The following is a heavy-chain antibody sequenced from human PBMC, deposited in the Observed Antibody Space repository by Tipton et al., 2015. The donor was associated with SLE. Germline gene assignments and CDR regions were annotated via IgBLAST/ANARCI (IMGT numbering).Heavy chain of an antibody. Sequence: SLRLSCAASGFTFSSYEMNWVRQAPGKGLEWVSAIGTAGDTYYPGSVKGRFTISRENAKNSLYLQMNSLRAGDTAVYYCARGGGSYNWFDPWGQGTLVTVSS. CDR2: IGTAGDT. CDR3: ARGGGSYNWFDP. D-gene: IGHD1-26*01. J-gene: IGHJ5*02. CDR1: GFTFSSYE. V-gene: IGHV3-13*01.